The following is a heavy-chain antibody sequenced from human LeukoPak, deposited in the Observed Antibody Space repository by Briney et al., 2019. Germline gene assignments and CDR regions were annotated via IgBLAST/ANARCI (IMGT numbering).Heavy chain of an antibody. CDR2: IRSKAYGGTT. J-gene: IGHJ6*03. Sequence: GGSLRLSCTASGFTFCDYAMSWFRQAPGKGLEWVGFIRSKAYGGTTEYAASVKGRFTISRDNAKNSLYLQMNSLRAEDTAVYYCARVPSSAYGSGSYYLGYYYMDVWGKGTTVTVSS. V-gene: IGHV3-49*03. D-gene: IGHD3-10*01. CDR3: ARVPSSAYGSGSYYLGYYYMDV. CDR1: GFTFCDYA.